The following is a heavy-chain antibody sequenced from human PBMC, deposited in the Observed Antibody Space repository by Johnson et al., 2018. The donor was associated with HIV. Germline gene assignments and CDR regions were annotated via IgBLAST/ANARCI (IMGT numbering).Heavy chain of an antibody. CDR3: AREMGQAAADTEAFDI. Sequence: QVQLVESGGGVVQPGRSLRLSCAASGFTFSSYAMHWVRQAPGKGLEWVAVISYDGSNKYYADSVKGRFTISRDNSKNTLYLQMNSLRAEDTAGYYCAREMGQAAADTEAFDIWGQGTMVTVSS. J-gene: IGHJ3*02. CDR2: ISYDGSNK. CDR1: GFTFSSYA. D-gene: IGHD6-13*01. V-gene: IGHV3-30*04.